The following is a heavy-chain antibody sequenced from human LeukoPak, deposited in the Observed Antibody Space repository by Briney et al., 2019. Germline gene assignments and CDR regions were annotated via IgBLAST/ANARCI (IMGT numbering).Heavy chain of an antibody. J-gene: IGHJ4*02. CDR3: ATHRKLSTMIVVVITTWDY. Sequence: QPGGSLRLSCAASGFTFSSYAMSWVRQAPGKGLEWVSAISGSGGSTYYADSVKGRFTISRDNSKNTLYLQMNSLRAEDTAVYYCATHRKLSTMIVVVITTWDYWGQGTLVTVSS. V-gene: IGHV3-23*01. CDR2: ISGSGGST. CDR1: GFTFSSYA. D-gene: IGHD3-22*01.